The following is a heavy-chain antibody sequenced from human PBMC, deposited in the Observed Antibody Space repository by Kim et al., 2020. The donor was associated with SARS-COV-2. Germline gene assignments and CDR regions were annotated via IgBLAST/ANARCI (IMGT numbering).Heavy chain of an antibody. CDR3: ARVPGRVNPIDY. Sequence: SETLSLTCTVSGYSISSGYYWGWIRQPPGKGLEWIGSIYHSGSTYYNPSLKSRVTISVDTSKNQFSLKLSSVTAADTAVYYCARVPGRVNPIDYWGQGTLVTVSS. CDR1: GYSISSGYY. J-gene: IGHJ4*02. V-gene: IGHV4-38-2*02. CDR2: IYHSGST.